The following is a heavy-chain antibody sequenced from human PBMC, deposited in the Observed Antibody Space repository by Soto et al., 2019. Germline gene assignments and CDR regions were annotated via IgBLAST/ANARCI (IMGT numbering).Heavy chain of an antibody. J-gene: IGHJ4*02. D-gene: IGHD1-7*01. CDR1: GYTFTSYG. CDR2: ISAYNGNT. V-gene: IGHV1-18*01. CDR3: ATMGTPATGLYYFDN. Sequence: GASVKVSCKASGYTFTSYGISWVRQAPGQGLEWMGWISAYNGNTNYAQKLQGRVTMTTDTSTSTAYMELRSLRSDDTAVYYCATMGTPATGLYYFDNWGQGTLVTVSS.